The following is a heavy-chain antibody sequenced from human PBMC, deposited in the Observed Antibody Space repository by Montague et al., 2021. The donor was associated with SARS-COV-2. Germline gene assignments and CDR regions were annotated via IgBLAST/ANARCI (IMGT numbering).Heavy chain of an antibody. CDR1: GGSISSGSYC. D-gene: IGHD3-10*01. J-gene: IGHJ6*02. CDR2: IYTSGST. CDR3: ARVGVGTMVRGVIPAYYYYGMDV. Sequence: TLSLTCTVSGGSISSGSYCRSWIRQPAGKGLEWIGRIYTSGSTNYNPSLKSRVTISVDTSKNQFSLRLSSVTAADTAVYYCARVGVGTMVRGVIPAYYYYGMDVWGQGTTVTVSS. V-gene: IGHV4-61*02.